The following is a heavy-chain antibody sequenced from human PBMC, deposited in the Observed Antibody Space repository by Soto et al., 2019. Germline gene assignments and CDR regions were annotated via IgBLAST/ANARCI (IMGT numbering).Heavy chain of an antibody. CDR3: ARHYDFWKVGWFDP. CDR1: GYTFTSYG. D-gene: IGHD3-3*01. Sequence: ASVKVSCTASGYTFTSYGISWVRQAPGQGLEWMGWISAYNGNTNYAQKLQGRVTMTTDTSTSTAYMELRSLRSDDTAVYYCARHYDFWKVGWFDPWGQGTLVTVSS. CDR2: ISAYNGNT. J-gene: IGHJ5*02. V-gene: IGHV1-18*01.